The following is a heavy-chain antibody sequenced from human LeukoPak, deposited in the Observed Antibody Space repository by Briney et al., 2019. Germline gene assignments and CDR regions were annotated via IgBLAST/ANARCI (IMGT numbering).Heavy chain of an antibody. V-gene: IGHV3-21*01. D-gene: IGHD6-19*01. CDR1: GFTFSSYS. Sequence: GGSLRLSCAASGFTFSSYSMNWVRQAPEKGLEWVSSISSSSSYIYYADSVKGRFTISRDNAKNSLYLQMNSLRAEDTAVYYCARDQDRWQWLSYWGQGTLVTVSS. CDR3: ARDQDRWQWLSY. J-gene: IGHJ4*02. CDR2: ISSSSSYI.